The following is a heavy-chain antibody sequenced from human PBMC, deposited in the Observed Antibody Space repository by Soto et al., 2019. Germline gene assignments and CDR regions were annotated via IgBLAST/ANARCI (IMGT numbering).Heavy chain of an antibody. D-gene: IGHD1-26*01. Sequence: QLQLQESGPGLVKPSXXLSXTCTVSGGSISSSSYYWGWIRQPPGKGLEWIGSIYYSGSTYYNPSLKSRVPISVDTSNNHCTQKQSSVTAGDTAVYYCARQKIVGATTHFDYWGQGTLVTVSS. V-gene: IGHV4-39*01. J-gene: IGHJ4*02. CDR3: ARQKIVGATTHFDY. CDR1: GGSISSSSYY. CDR2: IYYSGST.